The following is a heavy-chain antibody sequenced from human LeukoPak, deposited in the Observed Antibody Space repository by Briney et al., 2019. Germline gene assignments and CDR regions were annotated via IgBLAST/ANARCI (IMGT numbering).Heavy chain of an antibody. J-gene: IGHJ4*02. CDR1: GYSISSGYY. V-gene: IGHV4-38-2*02. CDR2: IYHSGST. D-gene: IGHD6-19*01. CDR3: ARGPSIAVAGTVVFDY. Sequence: SETLSLTCTVSGYSISSGYYWGWIRQPPGKGLEWIGSIYHSGSTNYNPSLKSRVTISVDTSKNQFSLKLSSVTAADTAVYYCARGPSIAVAGTVVFDYWGQGTLVTVSS.